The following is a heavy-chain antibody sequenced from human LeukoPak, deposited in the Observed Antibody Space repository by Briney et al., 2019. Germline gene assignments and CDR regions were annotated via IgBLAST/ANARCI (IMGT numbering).Heavy chain of an antibody. D-gene: IGHD4-11*01. J-gene: IGHJ4*02. Sequence: GGSLRLSCAASGFTFSSYWMSWVCQAPGKGLEWVTLISYDGSNKYYADSVKGRFTISRDNSKNTVYLQMNSLRAEDTAVYYCARDGTVTYYFDYWGQGTLVTVSS. CDR3: ARDGTVTYYFDY. CDR1: GFTFSSYW. V-gene: IGHV3-30-3*01. CDR2: ISYDGSNK.